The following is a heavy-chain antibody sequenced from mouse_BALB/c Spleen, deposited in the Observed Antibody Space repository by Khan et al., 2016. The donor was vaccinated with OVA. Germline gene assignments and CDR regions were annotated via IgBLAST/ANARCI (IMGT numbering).Heavy chain of an antibody. Sequence: QVQLKQSGPGLVAPSQSLSITCTVSGFSLTSYGVNWVRQPPGKGLEWLGVIWGDGSTHYHSALKSRLSISKDNSKSQVFLILNSLQTDDTATDDCAKPRDGYPYGMDYWGQGTSVTVSS. CDR3: AKPRDGYPYGMDY. D-gene: IGHD2-3*01. CDR1: GFSLTSYG. J-gene: IGHJ4*01. CDR2: IWGDGST. V-gene: IGHV2-3*01.